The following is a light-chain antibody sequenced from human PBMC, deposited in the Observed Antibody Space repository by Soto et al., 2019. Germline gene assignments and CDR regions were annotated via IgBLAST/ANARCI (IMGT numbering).Light chain of an antibody. J-gene: IGLJ3*02. V-gene: IGLV2-14*01. CDR1: SSDVGGYNY. CDR3: NSYTGSSTLNWV. Sequence: QSALTQPASVSGSPGQSITISCTGTSSDVGGYNYVSWHQQHPGKAPKLMIYEVSNRPSGVSNRFSGSKSGNTASLTISGLQAEDEADYYCNSYTGSSTLNWVFGGGTKLTVL. CDR2: EVS.